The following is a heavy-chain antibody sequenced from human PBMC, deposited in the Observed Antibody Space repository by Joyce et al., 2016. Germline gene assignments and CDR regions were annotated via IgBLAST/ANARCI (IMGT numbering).Heavy chain of an antibody. CDR1: GYSFTDPY. D-gene: IGHD2-2*01. V-gene: IGHV1-2*06. J-gene: IGHJ3*02. Sequence: QVQLVQSGAEVKKPGASVKVSCKASGYSFTDPYVHWVRQAPGQGLQWMGRINPDSGGTSYAQKFQGRVTLTRDASIATAYMELSSLRSDDTAVYFCARGPMPPYAFDIWGQGTMVTVSS. CDR2: INPDSGGT. CDR3: ARGPMPPYAFDI.